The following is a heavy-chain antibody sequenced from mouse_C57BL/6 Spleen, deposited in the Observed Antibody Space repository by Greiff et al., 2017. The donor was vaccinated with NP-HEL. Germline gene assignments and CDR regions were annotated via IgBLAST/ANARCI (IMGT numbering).Heavy chain of an antibody. Sequence: EVQLQQSGPVLVKPGASVKMSCKASGYTFTDYYMNWVKQSHGKSLEWIGVINPYNGGTSYNQKFKGKATLTVDKSSSTAYMELNSLTSEDSAVYYCAPYYYGSSYWGQGTLVTVSA. D-gene: IGHD1-1*01. J-gene: IGHJ3*01. CDR1: GYTFTDYY. V-gene: IGHV1-19*01. CDR2: INPYNGGT. CDR3: APYYYGSSY.